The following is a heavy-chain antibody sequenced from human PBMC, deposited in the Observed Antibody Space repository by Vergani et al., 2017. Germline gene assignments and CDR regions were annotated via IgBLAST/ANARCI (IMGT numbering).Heavy chain of an antibody. Sequence: QVQLQESGPGLVKPSQTLSLTCTVSGGSISSGSYYWSWIRQPAGKGLEWIGRIYTSGSTNYNSSLKSRVTISVDTSKNQFSLELSSVTAADTAVYYCARGDRIAGSGGNRVRPGGYGSGSPTTGFDYWGQGTLVTVSS. CDR1: GGSISSGSYY. V-gene: IGHV4-61*02. CDR2: IYTSGST. CDR3: ARGDRIAGSGGNRVRPGGYGSGSPTTGFDY. J-gene: IGHJ4*02. D-gene: IGHD3-10*01.